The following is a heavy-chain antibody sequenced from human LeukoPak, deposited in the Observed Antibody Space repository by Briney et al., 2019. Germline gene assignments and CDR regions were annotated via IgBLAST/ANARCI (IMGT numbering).Heavy chain of an antibody. J-gene: IGHJ4*02. Sequence: GGSLRFSCAASGFTFSSYSMNWVRQAPGKGLEWVSSISSSSSYIYYADSVKGRFTISRDNAKNSLYLQMNSLRAEDTAVYYCAREVAAPYFDYWGQGTLVTVSS. CDR2: ISSSSSYI. CDR3: AREVAAPYFDY. CDR1: GFTFSSYS. V-gene: IGHV3-21*01. D-gene: IGHD6-19*01.